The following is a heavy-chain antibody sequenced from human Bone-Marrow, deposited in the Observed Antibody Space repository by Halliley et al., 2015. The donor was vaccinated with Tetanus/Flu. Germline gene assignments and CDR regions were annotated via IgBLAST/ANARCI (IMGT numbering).Heavy chain of an antibody. CDR2: ITSSSSLI. V-gene: IGHV3-21*01. CDR3: AREGAGLDF. J-gene: IGHJ4*02. Sequence: KGLGWVSSITSSSSLIYYADSVKGRFTISRDNAKNSLYLQMNSLRAEDTAVYYCAREGAGLDFWGQGTLVTVSS.